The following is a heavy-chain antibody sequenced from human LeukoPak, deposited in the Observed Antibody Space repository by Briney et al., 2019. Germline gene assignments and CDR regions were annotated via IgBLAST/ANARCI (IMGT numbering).Heavy chain of an antibody. CDR3: RGVSYWQDDAFDI. J-gene: IGHJ3*02. Sequence: SETLSLTCTVSGGSISSGDYYWSWIRQPAGKGLEWIGRIYTSGSTNYNPSLKSRVTMSVDTSKNQFSLKLSSVTAADTAVYYCRGVSYWQDDAFDIWGQGTMVTVSS. CDR1: GGSISSGDYY. D-gene: IGHD2-8*02. V-gene: IGHV4-61*02. CDR2: IYTSGST.